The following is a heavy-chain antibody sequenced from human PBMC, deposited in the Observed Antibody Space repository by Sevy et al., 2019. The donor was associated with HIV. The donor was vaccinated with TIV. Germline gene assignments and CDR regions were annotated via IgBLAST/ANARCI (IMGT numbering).Heavy chain of an antibody. V-gene: IGHV3-48*03. J-gene: IGHJ4*02. CDR1: GFTFSSYE. CDR3: ARDLPPSATTVAHFDY. Sequence: GGSLRLSCAASGFTFSSYEMNWVRQAPGKGLEWVSYISNSGSTIYYSDSVKGRFTISRDNAKNSLYLQMNILRVEDTAVYYCARDLPPSATTVAHFDYWGRRTLVTVSS. CDR2: ISNSGSTI. D-gene: IGHD4-17*01.